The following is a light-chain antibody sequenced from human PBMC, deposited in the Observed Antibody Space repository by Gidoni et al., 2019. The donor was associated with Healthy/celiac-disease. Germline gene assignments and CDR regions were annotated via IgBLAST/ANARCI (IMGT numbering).Light chain of an antibody. CDR2: AAS. Sequence: DIQMPQSPSSLSASVGDRVTITCRASQSISSYLNWYQQKPGKAPKLLIYAASSLQSGVPSRFSGSGSGTDFTLTISSLQPEDFATYYCQQSYSTHLTFGGGTKVEIK. V-gene: IGKV1-39*01. CDR3: QQSYSTHLT. J-gene: IGKJ4*01. CDR1: QSISSY.